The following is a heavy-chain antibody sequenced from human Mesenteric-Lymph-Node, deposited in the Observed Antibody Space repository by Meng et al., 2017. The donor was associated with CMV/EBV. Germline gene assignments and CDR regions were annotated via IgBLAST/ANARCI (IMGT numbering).Heavy chain of an antibody. Sequence: RGSLRLSCAASGFTFSSYWMHWVRQAPGKGLVWVSRINSDGSSTSYADSVKGRFTISRDNAKNTLYLQMNSLRAEDTAVYYCARVGRGRKAYYFDYWGQGTLVTVSS. CDR1: GFTFSSYW. CDR3: ARVGRGRKAYYFDY. CDR2: INSDGSST. J-gene: IGHJ4*02. V-gene: IGHV3-74*01. D-gene: IGHD1-14*01.